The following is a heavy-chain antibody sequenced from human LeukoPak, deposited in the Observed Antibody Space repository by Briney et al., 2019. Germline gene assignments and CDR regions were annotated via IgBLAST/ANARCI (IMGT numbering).Heavy chain of an antibody. Sequence: PSETLSLTCTVSGDSISSTTYFWGWIRQPPGKGPEWIGSIYYSGSTYYNPSLKSRVTISVDTSKNQFSLKLSSVTAADTAVYYCARRPSSAVAGPYWYFDLWGRGTLVTVSS. CDR2: IYYSGST. D-gene: IGHD6-19*01. J-gene: IGHJ2*01. V-gene: IGHV4-39*01. CDR3: ARRPSSAVAGPYWYFDL. CDR1: GDSISSTTYF.